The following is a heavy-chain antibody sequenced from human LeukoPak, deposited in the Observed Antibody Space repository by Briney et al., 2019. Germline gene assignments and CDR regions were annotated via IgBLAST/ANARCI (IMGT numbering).Heavy chain of an antibody. CDR3: ARDRGSYYDSSGYYRSYFDY. D-gene: IGHD3-22*01. J-gene: IGHJ4*02. V-gene: IGHV4-4*07. CDR2: IYTSGST. Sequence: SETLSLTCSVSGGSISSYYWSWIRQPAGKGLEWIGRIYTSGSTNYNTSLKSRVTMSVDTSKNQFSLKLSSVTAADTAVYYCARDRGSYYDSSGYYRSYFDYWGQGTLVTVSS. CDR1: GGSISSYY.